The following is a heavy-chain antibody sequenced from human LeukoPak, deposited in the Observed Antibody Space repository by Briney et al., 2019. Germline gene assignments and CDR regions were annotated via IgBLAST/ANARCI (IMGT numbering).Heavy chain of an antibody. V-gene: IGHV1-69*13. J-gene: IGHJ6*02. D-gene: IGHD4-11*01. CDR1: GGTFSSYA. CDR2: IIPIFGTA. Sequence: ASVKVSCKASGGTFSSYAISWARQAPGQGLEWMGGIIPIFGTANYAQKFQGRVTNTADESTSTAYMELSSLRSEDTAVYYCARVGGISNYPYYYYGMDVWGQGTTVTVSS. CDR3: ARVGGISNYPYYYYGMDV.